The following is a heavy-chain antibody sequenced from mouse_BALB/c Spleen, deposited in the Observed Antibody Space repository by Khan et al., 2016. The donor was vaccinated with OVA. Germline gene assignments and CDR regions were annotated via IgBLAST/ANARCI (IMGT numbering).Heavy chain of an antibody. CDR1: GYSITSDYA. CDR2: ISYSGNT. D-gene: IGHD1-1*01. Sequence: VRLQQSGPGLVKPSQSLSLTCTVTGYSITSDYAWNWIRQFPGNKLEWMGFISYSGNTKYNPSLKSRFSITRDTSKNQFFLQLNSVTTEDTATYYCARVYGGDFDYWGQGTSITVSS. V-gene: IGHV3-2*02. CDR3: ARVYGGDFDY. J-gene: IGHJ2*02.